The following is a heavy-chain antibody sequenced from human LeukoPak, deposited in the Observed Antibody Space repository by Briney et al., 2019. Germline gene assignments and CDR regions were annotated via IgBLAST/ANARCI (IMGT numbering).Heavy chain of an antibody. J-gene: IGHJ4*02. D-gene: IGHD2-15*01. V-gene: IGHV3-43*02. CDR1: GFTFGDYA. CDR2: ISGDGGTT. Sequence: QTGGSLRLSCAASGFTFGDYAMHWVRQAPGRGLEWVSLISGDGGTTYYADSVKGRFTISRDCSKNSLYLQMNSLRTEDTALYYCAKVLRGYCSGGSCYGYDFDYWGQGTLVTVSS. CDR3: AKVLRGYCSGGSCYGYDFDY.